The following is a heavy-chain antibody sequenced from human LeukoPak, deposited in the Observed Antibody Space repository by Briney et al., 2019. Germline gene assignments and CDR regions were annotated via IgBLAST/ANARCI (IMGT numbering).Heavy chain of an antibody. V-gene: IGHV4-34*01. J-gene: IGHJ6*03. Sequence: SETLSLTCTVSGGSISSYYRSWIRQPPGKGLEWIGEINHSGSTNYNPSLKSRVTISVDTSKNQFSLKLSSVTAADTAVYYCARASIAARPRYYYYMDVWGKGTTVTVSS. CDR1: GGSISSYY. CDR3: ARASIAARPRYYYYMDV. CDR2: INHSGST. D-gene: IGHD6-6*01.